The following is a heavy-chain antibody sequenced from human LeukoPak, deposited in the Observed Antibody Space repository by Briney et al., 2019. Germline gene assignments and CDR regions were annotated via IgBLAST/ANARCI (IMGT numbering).Heavy chain of an antibody. D-gene: IGHD2-21*01. CDR3: ARLIPPGGDYFDY. CDR1: GGSISSYY. Sequence: SETLSLTCTVSGGSISSYYWSWIRQPPGKGLEWIGDIYYSGSTNYNPSLKSRVTISVDTSKNQFSLKLSSVTAADTAVYYCARLIPPGGDYFDYWGQGTLVTVSS. J-gene: IGHJ4*02. CDR2: IYYSGST. V-gene: IGHV4-59*08.